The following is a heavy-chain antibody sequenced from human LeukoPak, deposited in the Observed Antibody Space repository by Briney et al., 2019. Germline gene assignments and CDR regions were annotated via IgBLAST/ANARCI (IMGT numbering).Heavy chain of an antibody. Sequence: GGSLRLSCAASAFTFSSYAMTWVRQAPGKGLEWASSIGHTGADTYYADSVKGRFTISRDNSKDTLYLQMNSLRAEDTAVYYCARSTYYDNKGYFHYWGQGTLVTVSS. D-gene: IGHD3-9*01. V-gene: IGHV3-23*01. CDR1: AFTFSSYA. CDR3: ARSTYYDNKGYFHY. CDR2: IGHTGADT. J-gene: IGHJ4*02.